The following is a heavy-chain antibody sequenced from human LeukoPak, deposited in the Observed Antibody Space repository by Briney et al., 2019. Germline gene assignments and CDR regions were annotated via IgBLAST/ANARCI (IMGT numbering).Heavy chain of an antibody. D-gene: IGHD3-3*01. CDR1: GGSISSGGYS. V-gene: IGHV4-30-2*01. CDR3: ARGLTIFGGVIFDY. CDR2: IYHSGST. J-gene: IGHJ4*02. Sequence: SETLSLTCAVSGGSISSGGYSWSWIRQPPGKGLEWIGYIYHSGSTYYNPSLKSRVTISVDTSKNQFSLKLSSVTAADTAVYYCARGLTIFGGVIFDYWGQGTLVTVSS.